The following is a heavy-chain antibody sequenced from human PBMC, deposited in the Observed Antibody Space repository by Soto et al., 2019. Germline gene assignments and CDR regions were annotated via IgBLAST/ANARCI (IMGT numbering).Heavy chain of an antibody. Sequence: VGSLRLSCAASGFTFSSYGMHWVRQAPGKGLEWVAVIWYDGSNKYYVDSVKGRFTISRDNSKNTLYLQMNSLRAEDTAVYYCAREPYYYDSSGYAYYYYGMDVWGQGTTVTVSS. CDR3: AREPYYYDSSGYAYYYYGMDV. CDR2: IWYDGSNK. D-gene: IGHD3-22*01. J-gene: IGHJ6*02. V-gene: IGHV3-33*01. CDR1: GFTFSSYG.